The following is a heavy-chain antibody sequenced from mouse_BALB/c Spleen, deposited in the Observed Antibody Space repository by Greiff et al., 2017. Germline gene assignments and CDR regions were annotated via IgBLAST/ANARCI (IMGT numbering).Heavy chain of an antibody. Sequence: EVNVVESGGGLVQPGGSMKLSCVASGFTFSNYWMNWVRQSPEKGLEWVAEIRLKSNNYATHYAESVKGRFTISRDDSKSSVYLQMNNLRAEDTGIYYCTRGGGSSFYAMDYWGQGTSVTVSS. J-gene: IGHJ4*01. CDR1: GFTFSNYW. CDR3: TRGGGSSFYAMDY. CDR2: IRLKSNNYAT. D-gene: IGHD1-1*01. V-gene: IGHV6-6*02.